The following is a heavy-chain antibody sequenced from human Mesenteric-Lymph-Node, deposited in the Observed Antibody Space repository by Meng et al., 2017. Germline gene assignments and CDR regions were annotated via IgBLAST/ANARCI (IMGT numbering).Heavy chain of an antibody. CDR2: IKSDSDGSST. D-gene: IGHD4-11*01. J-gene: IGHJ6*02. Sequence: GESLKISCAGSGFTLSNYWMHWVRQAPGKGLVWVSRIKSDSDGSSTADADSVEGRFTISRDNAKNTLYLQMDSLRVEDTAVYYCARDRVTWAGYYGMDVWGQGTTVTVSS. CDR3: ARDRVTWAGYYGMDV. V-gene: IGHV3-74*01. CDR1: GFTLSNYW.